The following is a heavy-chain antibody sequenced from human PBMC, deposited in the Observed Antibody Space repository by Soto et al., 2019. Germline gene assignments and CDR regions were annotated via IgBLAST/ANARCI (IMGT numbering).Heavy chain of an antibody. CDR3: ARVLNCNQFDY. Sequence: KVSCKASGYTFTTFFLYWVRQAPGQGLEWMGWINPNSGDTEYAQKFQGRVTMTRDTSISTGYMELSSLRSDDTAVYYCARVLNCNQFDYWGQGSLVTVSS. V-gene: IGHV1-2*02. CDR1: GYTFTTFF. D-gene: IGHD1-1*01. CDR2: INPNSGDT. J-gene: IGHJ4*02.